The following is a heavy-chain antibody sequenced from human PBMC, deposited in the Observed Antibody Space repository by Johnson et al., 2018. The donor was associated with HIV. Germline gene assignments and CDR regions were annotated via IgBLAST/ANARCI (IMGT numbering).Heavy chain of an antibody. Sequence: QVQLVESGGGVVQPGRSLRLSCAASGFTFSSYTMHWVRQAPGKGLEWVAVISYDGNTNYYADSVKGRFTISRDNSKNTLYLQMNSLRGEDTAVYYCARLPSGYSRDAFDIWGQGTMVTVSS. J-gene: IGHJ3*02. D-gene: IGHD5-18*01. CDR2: ISYDGNTN. V-gene: IGHV3-30*04. CDR3: ARLPSGYSRDAFDI. CDR1: GFTFSSYT.